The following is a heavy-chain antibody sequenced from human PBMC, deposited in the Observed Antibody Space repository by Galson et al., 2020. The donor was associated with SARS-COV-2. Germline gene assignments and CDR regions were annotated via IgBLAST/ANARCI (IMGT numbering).Heavy chain of an antibody. D-gene: IGHD2-15*01. Sequence: SETLSLTCTVSGVSISSYYWSWIRQPAGQGLEWIGRIHNRGSTDYNPSPKTRVTMSVDTSKNQFSLKLSSVTAADTAVYYCARGPHCSGGSCYSNWFDPWGQGTLVTVSS. CDR1: GVSISSYY. CDR2: IHNRGST. CDR3: ARGPHCSGGSCYSNWFDP. V-gene: IGHV4-4*07. J-gene: IGHJ5*02.